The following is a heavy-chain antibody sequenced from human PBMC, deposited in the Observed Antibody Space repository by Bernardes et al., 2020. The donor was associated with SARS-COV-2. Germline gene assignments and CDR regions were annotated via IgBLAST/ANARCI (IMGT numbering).Heavy chain of an antibody. Sequence: WSLRHSCAASGFTFSNYAMSWVRQAPGKGLEWVSTISGAGGTISYADSVKGRFTISRDSSKNTLFLQMNSLRAQDTAVYYCAKVAIAGDNYFYGMDVWGQGTTVTVSS. CDR3: AKVAIAGDNYFYGMDV. V-gene: IGHV3-23*01. CDR2: ISGAGGTI. D-gene: IGHD2-21*01. J-gene: IGHJ6*02. CDR1: GFTFSNYA.